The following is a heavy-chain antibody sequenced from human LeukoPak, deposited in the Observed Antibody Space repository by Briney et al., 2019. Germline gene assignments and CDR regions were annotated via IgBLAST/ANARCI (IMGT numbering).Heavy chain of an antibody. V-gene: IGHV4-59*01. D-gene: IGHD3-3*01. CDR1: GDSISSYY. Sequence: SETLSLTCTVSGDSISSYYWSWIRQPPGKGLEWIGYIYYSGSTNYNPSLKSRVTISVDTSKNQFSLKLSSVTAADTAVYYCARVLGGPAYDFWSGYSPQISDYYGMDVWGQGTTVTVSS. CDR3: ARVLGGPAYDFWSGYSPQISDYYGMDV. J-gene: IGHJ6*02. CDR2: IYYSGST.